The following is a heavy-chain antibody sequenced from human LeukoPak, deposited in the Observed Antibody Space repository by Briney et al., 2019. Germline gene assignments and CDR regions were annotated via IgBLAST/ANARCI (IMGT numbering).Heavy chain of an antibody. CDR2: INQDGSER. Sequence: GGSLRLSCAASQFTSTSYWMSWVRQAPGKGLEWVANINQDGSERYYVDSVKGRFTISRDNAKSSLYLQMNSLRAEDTAVYYCARDKSVYYDTSGSRFDYWGQGTLVTVSS. CDR1: QFTSTSYW. CDR3: ARDKSVYYDTSGSRFDY. D-gene: IGHD3-22*01. J-gene: IGHJ4*02. V-gene: IGHV3-7*01.